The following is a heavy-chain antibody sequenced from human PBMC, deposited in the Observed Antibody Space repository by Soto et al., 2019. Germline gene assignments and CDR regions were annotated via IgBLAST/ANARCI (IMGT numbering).Heavy chain of an antibody. J-gene: IGHJ6*02. V-gene: IGHV1-18*04. Sequence: ASVKVSCKASGYTFTGYGISWMRQAPGQGLEWMGRISGYNGGTNYAPKVQGRVTMTSDKSTSTAYMELRSLTSDDTAVYYCGRSNYYDSLDHWGQGTTVTVSS. D-gene: IGHD3-22*01. CDR1: GYTFTGYG. CDR2: ISGYNGGT. CDR3: GRSNYYDSLDH.